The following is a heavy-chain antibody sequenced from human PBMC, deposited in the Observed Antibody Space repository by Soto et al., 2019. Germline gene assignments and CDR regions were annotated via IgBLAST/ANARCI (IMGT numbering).Heavy chain of an antibody. V-gene: IGHV1-3*01. Sequence: ASVKVSCKASGYTFITYAMHWVRQAPGQGLEWMGWINAGDGNTKYSQKFQGRVTITRDTSASTAYMELSSLRSDDTAVYYCARVVPGAEAWFGPGGQGTLVTVSS. CDR1: GYTFITYA. CDR2: INAGDGNT. CDR3: ARVVPGAEAWFGP. J-gene: IGHJ5*02. D-gene: IGHD2-2*01.